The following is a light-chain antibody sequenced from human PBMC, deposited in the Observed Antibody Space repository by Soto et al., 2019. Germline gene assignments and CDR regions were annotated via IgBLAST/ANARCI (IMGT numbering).Light chain of an antibody. CDR3: QQYNNWYPIT. V-gene: IGKV3-15*01. Sequence: EIVITQSPTTLSVSPGERATLSCRASQSVSSNLSWYQQKPCQAPRLLIYGASTRASGIPARFSGSGSGTEFTLTISSLQSEDFAVYYCQQYNNWYPITFGQGTRLEI. CDR1: QSVSSN. J-gene: IGKJ5*01. CDR2: GAS.